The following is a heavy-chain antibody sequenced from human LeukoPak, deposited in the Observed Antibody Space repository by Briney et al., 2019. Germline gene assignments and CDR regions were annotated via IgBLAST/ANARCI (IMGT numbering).Heavy chain of an antibody. CDR1: GYTLTELS. CDR2: FDPEDGEA. J-gene: IGHJ3*02. Sequence: ASVKVSCKVSGYTLTELSMHWVRQAPGKGLEWMGGFDPEDGEAIYAQKFQGRVTMTEDTSTDTAYMELSSLRSEDTAVYYCATTNMIVGRGAFDIWGQGTMVTVSS. V-gene: IGHV1-24*01. CDR3: ATTNMIVGRGAFDI. D-gene: IGHD3-22*01.